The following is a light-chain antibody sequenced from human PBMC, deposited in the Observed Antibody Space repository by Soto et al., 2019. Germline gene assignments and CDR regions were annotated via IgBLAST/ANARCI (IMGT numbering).Light chain of an antibody. V-gene: IGKV1-9*01. CDR3: QQLNTYPIT. CDR2: GAS. Sequence: IQLTQSPSSLSASVGDRVTITCRASQGISSYLAWYQQKPGKAPKLLIYGASTLEGGVPFRFSGSGSGTDFTLTMTRLQPEDFATYYCQQLNTYPITFGQGTRLEIK. J-gene: IGKJ5*01. CDR1: QGISSY.